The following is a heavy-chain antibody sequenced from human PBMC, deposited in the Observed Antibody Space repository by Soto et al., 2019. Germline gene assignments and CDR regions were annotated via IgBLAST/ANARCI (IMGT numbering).Heavy chain of an antibody. CDR2: ISVGGGSI. CDR3: VRDHRWAFDI. Sequence: EVQLVESGGGLVQPGGSLRVSCIDSGFTFRDYAFNWVRQAPGKGLEWVSYISVGGGSIFYADSVKGRFTISRDDARNSVYLQMNTLRREDTAVYHCVRDHRWAFDIWGQGTVVTVSS. V-gene: IGHV3-48*03. J-gene: IGHJ3*02. CDR1: GFTFRDYA. D-gene: IGHD2-15*01.